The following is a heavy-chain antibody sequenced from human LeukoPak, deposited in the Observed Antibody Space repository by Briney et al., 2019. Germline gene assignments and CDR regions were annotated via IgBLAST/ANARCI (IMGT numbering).Heavy chain of an antibody. Sequence: GGALRLSCAVSEFSVSSNYMNWVRQAPGKGLEWVSVIYSGGATYYADSVRGRFTISRDNSKNMVSLQMTSLGAEDTAVYYCARGRFSGPDDYWGQGTLVTVSS. CDR1: EFSVSSNY. CDR2: IYSGGAT. CDR3: ARGRFSGPDDY. J-gene: IGHJ4*02. D-gene: IGHD6-19*01. V-gene: IGHV3-53*01.